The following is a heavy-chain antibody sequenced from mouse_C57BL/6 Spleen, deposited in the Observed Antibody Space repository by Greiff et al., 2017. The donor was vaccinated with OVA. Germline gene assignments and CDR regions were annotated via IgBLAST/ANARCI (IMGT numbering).Heavy chain of an antibody. CDR2: IYPGSGST. CDR3: AREGYGNLYYFDY. CDR1: GYTFTSYW. D-gene: IGHD2-1*01. V-gene: IGHV1-55*01. Sequence: VQLQQPGAELVKPGASVKMSCKASGYTFTSYWITWVKQRPGQGLEWIGDIYPGSGSTNYNEKFKSKATLTVDTSSSTAYMQLSSLTSEDSAVYYCAREGYGNLYYFDYWGQGTTLTVSS. J-gene: IGHJ2*01.